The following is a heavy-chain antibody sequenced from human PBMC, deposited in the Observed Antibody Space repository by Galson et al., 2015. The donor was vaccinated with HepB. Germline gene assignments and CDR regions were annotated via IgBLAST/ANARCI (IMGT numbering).Heavy chain of an antibody. D-gene: IGHD5-12*01. V-gene: IGHV5-51*01. Sequence: QSGAEVKKPGESLKISCKCSGYNFNTFWIGWVRQMPGKGLEYMGIIYPGDSTTKYSPSFQGQFTISADKSISTAYLQWSSLKASDTAMYYCARRGGNEFGYWGQGALVTVSS. CDR1: GYNFNTFW. J-gene: IGHJ4*02. CDR3: ARRGGNEFGY. CDR2: IYPGDSTT.